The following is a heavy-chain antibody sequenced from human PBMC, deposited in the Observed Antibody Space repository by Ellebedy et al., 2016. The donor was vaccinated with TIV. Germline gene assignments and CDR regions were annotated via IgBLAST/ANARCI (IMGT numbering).Heavy chain of an antibody. CDR1: GFTFSSYS. V-gene: IGHV3-48*04. CDR3: ARQLYGSGFDY. D-gene: IGHD3-10*01. Sequence: GESLKISCAASGFTFSSYSMNWVRQAPGKGLEWVSYISSSSSTIYYADSVKGRFTISRDNAKNSLYLQMNSLRAEDTAVYYCARQLYGSGFDYWGQGTLVTVSS. J-gene: IGHJ4*02. CDR2: ISSSSSTI.